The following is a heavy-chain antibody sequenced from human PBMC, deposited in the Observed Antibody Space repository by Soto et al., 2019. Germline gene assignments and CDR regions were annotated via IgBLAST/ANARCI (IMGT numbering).Heavy chain of an antibody. CDR2: IDRSGST. Sequence: QVQLPESGPGLVKPSQTLSLSCNVYGVSVSSGDYYWSWIRQHAGGGLEWIGYIDRSGSTYYKPSLRGRVIMSVDTSTNQIYLRLLSVTAADTAMYYCARDSGGNSENYYGLDVWGHGTTVTVSS. CDR3: ARDSGGNSENYYGLDV. V-gene: IGHV4-31*03. D-gene: IGHD1-1*01. CDR1: GVSVSSGDYY. J-gene: IGHJ6*02.